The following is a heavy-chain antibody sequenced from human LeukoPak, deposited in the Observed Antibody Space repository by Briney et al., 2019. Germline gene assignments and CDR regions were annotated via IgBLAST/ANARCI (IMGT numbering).Heavy chain of an antibody. CDR2: ISAYNGNT. J-gene: IGHJ3*02. Sequence: ASVKVSCKASGYTFTSYGISWVRQAPGQGLEWMGWISAYNGNTNYAQKLQHRVTFTNDTSAGTSASTAYMELSSLRSEDTAVYYCATGQHAFDIWGQGTMVTVSS. CDR1: GYTFTSYG. D-gene: IGHD7-27*01. V-gene: IGHV1-18*01. CDR3: ATGQHAFDI.